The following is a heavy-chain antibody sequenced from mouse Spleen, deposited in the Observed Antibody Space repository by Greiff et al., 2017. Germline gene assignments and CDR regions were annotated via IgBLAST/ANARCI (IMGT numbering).Heavy chain of an antibody. J-gene: IGHJ2*01. CDR3: ARHRGSPFDY. V-gene: IGHV5-9*04. D-gene: IGHD2-14*01. CDR2: ISSGGGNT. CDR1: GFTFSSYA. Sequence: EVKVVESGGGLVKLGGSLKLSCAASGFTFSSYAMSWVRQTPEKRLEWVATISSGGGNTYYPDSVKGRFTISRDNAKNTLYLQMSSLKSEDTAMYYCARHRGSPFDYWGQGTTLTVSS.